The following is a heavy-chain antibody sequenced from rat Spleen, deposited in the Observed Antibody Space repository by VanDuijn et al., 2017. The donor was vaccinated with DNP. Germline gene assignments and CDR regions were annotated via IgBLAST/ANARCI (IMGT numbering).Heavy chain of an antibody. J-gene: IGHJ3*01. Sequence: EVKLLESGGGLVQPGGSMRLSCAASGFTFTDFYMNWIRQAPKKGLEWVAAISPSGSRPYSPDSVKGRFTISRDNAKNTQYLQMDSLRSEDTATYYCVTGVYGGYADWFTYWGQGTLVTVSS. CDR2: ISPSGSRP. D-gene: IGHD1-11*01. CDR1: GFTFTDFY. V-gene: IGHV5-19*01. CDR3: VTGVYGGYADWFTY.